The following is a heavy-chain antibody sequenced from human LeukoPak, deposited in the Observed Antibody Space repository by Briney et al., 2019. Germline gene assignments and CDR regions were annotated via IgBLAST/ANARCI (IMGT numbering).Heavy chain of an antibody. CDR2: INHSGST. CDR3: ARGLSAAPPGRY. J-gene: IGHJ4*02. CDR1: GGSFSGYY. Sequence: SETLSLTCAVYGGSFSGYYWSWIRRPPGKGLEWIGGINHSGSTNYNPSLKSRVTISVDTSKNQFSLKLSSVTAADTAVYYCARGLSAAPPGRYWGQGTLVTVSS. D-gene: IGHD6-13*01. V-gene: IGHV4-34*01.